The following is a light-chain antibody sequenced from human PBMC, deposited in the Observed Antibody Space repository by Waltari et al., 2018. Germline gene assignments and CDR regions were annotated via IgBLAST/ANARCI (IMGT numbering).Light chain of an antibody. J-gene: IGLJ1*01. CDR1: SGDIGTYAY. V-gene: IGLV2-8*01. Sequence: QSSLTQPPSASGSPGQSVTISCTGPSGDIGTYAYVSRYQPHPGKAPKVIVYAGTKLPSGVPDRFSGSKSGDTAFLTVSVLQAEDEADYYCSSYAGNYIYVFGTGTEVTVL. CDR3: SSYAGNYIYV. CDR2: AGT.